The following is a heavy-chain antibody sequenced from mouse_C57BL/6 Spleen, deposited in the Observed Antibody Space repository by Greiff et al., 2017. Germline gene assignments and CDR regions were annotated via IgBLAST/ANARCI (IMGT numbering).Heavy chain of an antibody. Sequence: EVMLVESGGGLVKPGGSLKLSCAASGFTFSDYGMHWVRQAPEKGLEWVAYISSGSSTIYYADTVKGRFTISRDNAKNTLFLQMTSLRSEDTAMYYCARLSAQATVLDFDYWGQGTTLTVSS. CDR3: ARLSAQATVLDFDY. CDR2: ISSGSSTI. D-gene: IGHD3-2*02. CDR1: GFTFSDYG. V-gene: IGHV5-17*01. J-gene: IGHJ2*01.